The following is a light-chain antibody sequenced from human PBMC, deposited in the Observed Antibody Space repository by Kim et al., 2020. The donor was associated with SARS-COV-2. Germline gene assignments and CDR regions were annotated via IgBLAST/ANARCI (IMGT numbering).Light chain of an antibody. CDR2: LNSDGSH. CDR3: QTWGTGIHVV. Sequence: SVKLTCTLSSGHSSYAIAWHQQQPEKGPRYLMKLNSDGSHSKGDGIPDRFSGSSSGAERYLSISSLQSEDEADYYCQTWGTGIHVVFGGGTKLTVL. J-gene: IGLJ2*01. CDR1: SGHSSYA. V-gene: IGLV4-69*01.